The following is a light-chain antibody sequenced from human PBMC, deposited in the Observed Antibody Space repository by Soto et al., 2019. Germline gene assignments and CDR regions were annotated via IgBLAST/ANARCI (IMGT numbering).Light chain of an antibody. CDR1: SSDVGGYNF. CDR3: SSYASNNTLV. CDR2: EVS. V-gene: IGLV2-14*01. J-gene: IGLJ2*01. Sequence: QSALTQPASVSGSPGQSITISCTGTSSDVGGYNFVSWFQQHPGKAPKLLIFEVSDRRSGVSNRFSGSKSGNTASLTISGLQGEDEAHFYCSSYASNNTLVFGGGTKLTVL.